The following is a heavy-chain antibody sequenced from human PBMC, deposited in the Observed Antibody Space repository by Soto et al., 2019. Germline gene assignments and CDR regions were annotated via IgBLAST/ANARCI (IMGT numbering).Heavy chain of an antibody. CDR3: ARAQQGVGKNYYYYFYGMDV. CDR1: GGTFSSYA. Sequence: SVKVSCKASGGTFSSYAISWVRQAPGQGLEWMGGIIPIFGTATYAQKFQGRVTITADESTSRAYMALSSLRSEDTAVYYCARAQQGVGKNYYYYFYGMDVWGQGTTVTVSS. J-gene: IGHJ6*02. V-gene: IGHV1-69*13. D-gene: IGHD1-1*01. CDR2: IIPIFGTA.